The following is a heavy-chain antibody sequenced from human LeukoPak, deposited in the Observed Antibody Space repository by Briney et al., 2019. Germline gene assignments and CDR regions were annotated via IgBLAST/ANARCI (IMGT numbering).Heavy chain of an antibody. D-gene: IGHD2-2*01. V-gene: IGHV3-48*04. CDR3: ASTPLFCSSTSCSPYYFDY. J-gene: IGHJ4*02. CDR1: GFTFSSYS. Sequence: GGSLRLSCAASGFTFSSYSMNWVRQAPGKGLEWVSYISSSSSTIYYADSVKGRFTISRDNAKNSLYLQMNSLRAEDTAVYYCASTPLFCSSTSCSPYYFDYWGQGTLVTVSS. CDR2: ISSSSSTI.